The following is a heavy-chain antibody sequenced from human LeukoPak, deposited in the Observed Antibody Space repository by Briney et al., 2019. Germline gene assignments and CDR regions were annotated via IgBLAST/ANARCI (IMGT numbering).Heavy chain of an antibody. Sequence: GASVKVSCKASGYTFTGYYMHWVRQAPGQGLEWIGRINPNSGGTNYAQKFQGRVTMTRDTSISTAYMELSRLRSDDTAVYYCASWGQDYYGSVFFDYWGQGTLVTVSS. D-gene: IGHD3-10*01. CDR1: GYTFTGYY. CDR2: INPNSGGT. J-gene: IGHJ4*02. V-gene: IGHV1-2*06. CDR3: ASWGQDYYGSVFFDY.